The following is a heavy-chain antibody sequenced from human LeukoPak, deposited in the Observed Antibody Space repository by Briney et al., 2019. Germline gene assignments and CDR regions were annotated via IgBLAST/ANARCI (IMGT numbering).Heavy chain of an antibody. Sequence: GGSLRLSCAASGITFSIYTMSWVRQAPGKGLEWVSAIVGSGRNTYYADSVKGRFTISRDNSKNTLYLQMNCLRAEDTAVYHCAKEGGYDGVDWWGQGTLVTVSS. J-gene: IGHJ4*02. CDR3: AKEGGYDGVDW. V-gene: IGHV3-23*01. CDR1: GITFSIYT. D-gene: IGHD5-12*01. CDR2: IVGSGRNT.